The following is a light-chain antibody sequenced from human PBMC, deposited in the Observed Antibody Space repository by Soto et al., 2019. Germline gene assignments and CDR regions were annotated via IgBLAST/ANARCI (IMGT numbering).Light chain of an antibody. CDR3: CSYAGSSTYV. CDR2: EGS. V-gene: IGLV2-23*01. Sequence: QSVLTQPASVSGSPGQSITISCTGTSSDVGSYNLVSRYQQHPGKASKLMIYEGSKRPSGVSNRFSGSKSGNTASLTISGLQAEDEADYYCCSYAGSSTYVFGTGTKVTVL. CDR1: SSDVGSYNL. J-gene: IGLJ1*01.